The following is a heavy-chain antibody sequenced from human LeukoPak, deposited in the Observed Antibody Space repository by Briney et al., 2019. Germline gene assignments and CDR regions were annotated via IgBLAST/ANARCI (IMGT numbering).Heavy chain of an antibody. D-gene: IGHD3-10*01. CDR2: IYYSGST. V-gene: IGHV4-31*03. CDR3: ARTYGSGGYYYHYGMDV. Sequence: PSQTLSLTCTVSGGSISSGGYYWNWIRQHPGKGLEWIGYIYYSGSTYYNPSLKSRVTISVDTSKNQFSLKLSSVTAADTAVYYCARTYGSGGYYYHYGMDVWGQGTTVTVSS. J-gene: IGHJ6*02. CDR1: GGSISSGGYY.